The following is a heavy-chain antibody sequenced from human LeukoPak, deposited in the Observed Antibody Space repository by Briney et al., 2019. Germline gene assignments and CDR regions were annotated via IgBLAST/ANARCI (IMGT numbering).Heavy chain of an antibody. Sequence: GASVKVSCKASDYTFSSFGITWVRQAPGQGPEWMGWIAAYNGNTNYAQKFQGRVTMTTDTATTTAYMELRSLTSDDSAVYYCARRTRGSGTYYYYYYMDVWGKGTTVTVSS. CDR2: IAAYNGNT. V-gene: IGHV1-18*01. J-gene: IGHJ6*03. CDR3: ARRTRGSGTYYYYYYMDV. CDR1: DYTFSSFG. D-gene: IGHD3-10*01.